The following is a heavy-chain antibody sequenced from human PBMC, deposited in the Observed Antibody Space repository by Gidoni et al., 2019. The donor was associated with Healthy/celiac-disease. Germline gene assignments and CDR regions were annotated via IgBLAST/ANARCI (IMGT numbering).Heavy chain of an antibody. D-gene: IGHD6-19*01. J-gene: IGHJ4*02. Sequence: QVQLVHSGAEVKKPGASVTVSCKASGYTFTGYSIHWVRQAPGQGIEWMGWINPNSGGTNYAQKFQGWVTMTRDTSISTAYMELSRLRSDDTAVYYCARGESIAVAGTLDYWGQGTLVTVSS. V-gene: IGHV1-2*04. CDR2: INPNSGGT. CDR1: GYTFTGYS. CDR3: ARGESIAVAGTLDY.